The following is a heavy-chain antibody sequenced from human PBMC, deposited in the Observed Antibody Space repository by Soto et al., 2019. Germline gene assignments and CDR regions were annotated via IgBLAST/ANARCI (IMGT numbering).Heavy chain of an antibody. CDR2: ISSSSSTI. CDR1: GFTFSSYS. Sequence: PGGSLRLSCAASGFTFSSYSMNWVRQAPGKGLEWVSYISSSSSTIHYADSVKGRFTISRDNAKNSLYLQMNSLRDEDTAVYYCARDYHDFWSGYNWFDPWGQGTLVTVSS. J-gene: IGHJ5*02. V-gene: IGHV3-48*02. D-gene: IGHD3-3*01. CDR3: ARDYHDFWSGYNWFDP.